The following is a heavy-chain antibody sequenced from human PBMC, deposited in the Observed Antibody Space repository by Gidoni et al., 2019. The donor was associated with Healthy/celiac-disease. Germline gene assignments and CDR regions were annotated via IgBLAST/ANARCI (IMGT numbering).Heavy chain of an antibody. CDR2: ISGSGGST. J-gene: IGHJ5*02. Sequence: EVQLLESGGGLVQPWGSLRLSCAASGFTFSSYAMSWVRQAPGKGLEWVSAISGSGGSTYDADSVKGRFTISRDNSKNTLYLQMNSLRAEDTAVYYCAKSALWFGELGSWGQGTLVTVSS. CDR3: AKSALWFGELGS. V-gene: IGHV3-23*01. D-gene: IGHD3-10*01. CDR1: GFTFSSYA.